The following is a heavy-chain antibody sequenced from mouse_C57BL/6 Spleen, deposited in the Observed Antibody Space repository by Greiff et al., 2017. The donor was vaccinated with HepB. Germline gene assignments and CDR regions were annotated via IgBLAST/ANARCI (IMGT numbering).Heavy chain of an antibody. V-gene: IGHV1-7*01. CDR1: GYTFTSYW. CDR2: INPSSGYT. Sequence: VQRVESGAELAKPGASVKLSCKASGYTFTSYWMHWVKQRPGQGLEWIGYINPSSGYTKYNQKFKDKATLTADKSSSTAYMQLSSLTYEDSAVYYCARSDYSNPWFAYWGQGTLVTVSA. CDR3: ARSDYSNPWFAY. D-gene: IGHD2-5*01. J-gene: IGHJ3*01.